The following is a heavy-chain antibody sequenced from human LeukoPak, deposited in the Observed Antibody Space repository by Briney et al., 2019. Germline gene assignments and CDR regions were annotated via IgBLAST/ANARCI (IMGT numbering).Heavy chain of an antibody. CDR1: GGSISSYY. J-gene: IGHJ4*02. Sequence: SETLSLTCTVSGGSISSYYWSWIRQPPGKGLEWIGYIYYSGSTNYKPSLKSRVTISVDTSKNQFSLKLSSVTAADTAVYYCARGDVSYRNFDYWGQGTLVTVSS. V-gene: IGHV4-59*08. CDR3: ARGDVSYRNFDY. CDR2: IYYSGST. D-gene: IGHD5-12*01.